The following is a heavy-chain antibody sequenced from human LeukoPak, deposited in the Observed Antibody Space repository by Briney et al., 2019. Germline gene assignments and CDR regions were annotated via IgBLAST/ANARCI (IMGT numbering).Heavy chain of an antibody. J-gene: IGHJ4*02. CDR3: GRDDY. V-gene: IGHV3-30*04. Sequence: PGGSLRLSCAASGFTFKYYTMHWVRQAPGKGLEWVAVISYDGNNKYYADSVKGRFTISRDNSKNTLYLQMDSLRAEDTALYHCGRDDYWGQGTLVTVSS. CDR2: ISYDGNNK. CDR1: GFTFKYYT.